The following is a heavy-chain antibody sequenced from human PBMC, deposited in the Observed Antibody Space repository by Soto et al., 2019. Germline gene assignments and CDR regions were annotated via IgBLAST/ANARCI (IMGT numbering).Heavy chain of an antibody. J-gene: IGHJ4*02. CDR2: IYYSGST. Sequence: PSETLSLTCTVSGGSISSGGYYWSWIRQHPGKGGEWIGYIYYSGSTYYNPSLKCRVTISVDTSKNQFSLKLSSVTAADTAVYYCARDGNYYGSGRAIDYWGQGTLVTVSS. CDR3: ARDGNYYGSGRAIDY. D-gene: IGHD3-10*01. V-gene: IGHV4-31*03. CDR1: GGSISSGGYY.